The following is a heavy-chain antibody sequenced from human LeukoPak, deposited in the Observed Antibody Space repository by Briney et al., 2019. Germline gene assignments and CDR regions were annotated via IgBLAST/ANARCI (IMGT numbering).Heavy chain of an antibody. Sequence: PSETLSLTCAVYGGSFSGYYWSWIRQPPGKGLEWIGEINHSGSTNYNPSLKSRVTISVDTSKNQFSLKLSSVTAADTAVYYCAREDLTYYDFWSGAANLWGQGTLVTVSS. D-gene: IGHD3-3*01. CDR1: GGSFSGYY. CDR2: INHSGST. J-gene: IGHJ4*02. CDR3: AREDLTYYDFWSGAANL. V-gene: IGHV4-34*01.